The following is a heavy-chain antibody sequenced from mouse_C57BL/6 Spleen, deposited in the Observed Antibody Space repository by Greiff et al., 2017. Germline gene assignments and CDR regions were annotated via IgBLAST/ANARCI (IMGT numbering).Heavy chain of an antibody. Sequence: VQLQQPGAELVKPGASVKLSCKASGYTFTSYWMHWVKQRPGQGLAWIGMIHPNSGSTNYNEKFKSKATLTVDKSSSTAYMQLSSLTSEDSAVYYCARSGDSSGYSAMDYWGQGTSVTVSS. CDR3: ARSGDSSGYSAMDY. V-gene: IGHV1-64*01. J-gene: IGHJ4*01. CDR2: IHPNSGST. D-gene: IGHD3-2*02. CDR1: GYTFTSYW.